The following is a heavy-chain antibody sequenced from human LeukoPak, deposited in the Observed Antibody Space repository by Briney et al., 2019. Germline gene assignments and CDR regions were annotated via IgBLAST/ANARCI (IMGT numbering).Heavy chain of an antibody. Sequence: GGSLRLFCAASGFTFNDYYMTWIRQAPGKGLECVSYISTSGTTIYYADSVKGRFTISRDNAKNSLYLQMNSLRDEDTAVYYCARGVRRYSRGSRFDFWGQGTLVTVSS. CDR3: ARGVRRYSRGSRFDF. D-gene: IGHD5-18*01. CDR1: GFTFNDYY. V-gene: IGHV3-11*04. J-gene: IGHJ4*02. CDR2: ISTSGTTI.